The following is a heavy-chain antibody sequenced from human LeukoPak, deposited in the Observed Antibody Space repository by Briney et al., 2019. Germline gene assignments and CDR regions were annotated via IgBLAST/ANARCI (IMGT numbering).Heavy chain of an antibody. CDR3: ARSNQADDY. CDR2: INPGGSSI. CDR1: GFTFSSYW. J-gene: IGHJ4*02. Sequence: LPGRSLRLSCAAAGFTFSSYWMHWVRQVPGKGLVWVARINPGGSSITYADSVKGRFTISRDNAKITLYLQMDSLRSEDTGVYYCARSNQADDYWGQGTLVTVSS. V-gene: IGHV3-74*01. D-gene: IGHD1-14*01.